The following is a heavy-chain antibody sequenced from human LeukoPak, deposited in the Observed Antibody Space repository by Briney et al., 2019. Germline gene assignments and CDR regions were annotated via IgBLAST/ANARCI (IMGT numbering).Heavy chain of an antibody. CDR1: GGPFSGYY. CDR2: INHSGST. D-gene: IGHD3-22*01. Sequence: SETLSLTYAVYGGPFSGYYWLWIRQPPGKGLEWIGEINHSGSTNYNPSLNSRVSISLEKSKNQFSLELRSVTAADTAVYYCARGRIAKIVVVHSFHYGMDVWGQGATVTVSS. V-gene: IGHV4-34*01. J-gene: IGHJ6*02. CDR3: ARGRIAKIVVVHSFHYGMDV.